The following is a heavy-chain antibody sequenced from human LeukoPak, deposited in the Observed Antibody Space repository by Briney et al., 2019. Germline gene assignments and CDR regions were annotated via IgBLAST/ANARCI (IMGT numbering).Heavy chain of an antibody. CDR1: GFTLSSYG. J-gene: IGHJ4*02. CDR3: VRGGVSAHFDY. Sequence: GGSLRLSCAASGFTLSSYGMHWVRQAPGKGLEWVSAINYSGGTTYYADSVKGRFTISRDNSKNTLYLQMNSLRAEDTALYYCVRGGVSAHFDYWGQGALVTVAS. D-gene: IGHD2-8*01. V-gene: IGHV3-23*01. CDR2: INYSGGTT.